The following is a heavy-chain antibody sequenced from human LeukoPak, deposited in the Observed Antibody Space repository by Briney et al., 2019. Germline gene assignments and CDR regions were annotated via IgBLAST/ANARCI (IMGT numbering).Heavy chain of an antibody. J-gene: IGHJ5*02. CDR3: ARVGSNYGDWFDP. V-gene: IGHV4-34*01. D-gene: IGHD4-11*01. CDR1: GGSFSGYY. CDR2: INHSGST. Sequence: PSETLSLTCAVYGGSFSGYYWSWIRQPPGKGLEWIGEINHSGSTSYNPSLKSRVTISVDTSKNQFSLKLSSVTAADTAVYYCARVGSNYGDWFDPWGQGTLVTVSS.